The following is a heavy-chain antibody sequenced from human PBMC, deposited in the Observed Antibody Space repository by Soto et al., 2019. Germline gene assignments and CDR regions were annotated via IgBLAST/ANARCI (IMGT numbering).Heavy chain of an antibody. CDR2: FKPSDGTT. Sequence: GASVKVSCKASGYTFTNQYMHWVRQAPGQGLEWMGMFKPSDGTTNYAQKFQGRLTMTRDTSTNTVSIDLRSLRSEDTAVYYCASNLFDYWGQGTLVTVSS. V-gene: IGHV1-46*01. CDR1: GYTFTNQY. CDR3: ASNLFDY. J-gene: IGHJ4*02.